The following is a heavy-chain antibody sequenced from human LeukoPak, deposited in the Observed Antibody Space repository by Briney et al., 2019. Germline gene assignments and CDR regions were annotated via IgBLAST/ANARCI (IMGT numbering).Heavy chain of an antibody. J-gene: IGHJ4*02. D-gene: IGHD3-3*01. V-gene: IGHV1-24*01. Sequence: ASVKVSCKVSGYPLNQLSIHWVRQAPGKGLEWMGGFDPDDGETLFAQKFQGSVTMTEDTTTDTAYMELTSLRSEDTAVYYCAASFLRFSPDFDYWGQGTLVTVSS. CDR3: AASFLRFSPDFDY. CDR2: FDPDDGET. CDR1: GYPLNQLS.